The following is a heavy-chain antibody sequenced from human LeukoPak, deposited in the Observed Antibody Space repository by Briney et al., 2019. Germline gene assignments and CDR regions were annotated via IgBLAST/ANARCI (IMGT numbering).Heavy chain of an antibody. V-gene: IGHV4-59*01. J-gene: IGHJ4*02. D-gene: IGHD3-16*01. CDR1: GGSISSYY. CDR3: ARGSRGATFGGASPPSYFDY. Sequence: SETLSLTCTVSGGSISSYYWSWIRQPPGKGLEWIGYIYYSGSTNYNPSLKSRVTISVDTSKNQFSLKLSSVTAADTAVYYCARGSRGATFGGASPPSYFDYWGQGTLVTVSS. CDR2: IYYSGST.